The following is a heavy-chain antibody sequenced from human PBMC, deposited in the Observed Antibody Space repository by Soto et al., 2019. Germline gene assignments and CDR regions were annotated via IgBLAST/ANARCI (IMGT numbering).Heavy chain of an antibody. Sequence: QVQVVQSGVEVRRPGSSVKVSCKASGDTFKNCVISWVRQAPGQGLEWMGGIIPLFGTTDFAQRFQGRLTITTDESTTTSYMELSRLRSEDTATYYYAEELGLGYVAVVWGQGTAVIVSS. D-gene: IGHD2-15*01. V-gene: IGHV1-69*01. CDR3: AEELGLGYVAVV. CDR2: IIPLFGTT. J-gene: IGHJ6*02. CDR1: GDTFKNCV.